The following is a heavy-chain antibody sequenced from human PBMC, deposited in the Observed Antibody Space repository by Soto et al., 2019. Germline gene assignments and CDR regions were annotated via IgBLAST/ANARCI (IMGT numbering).Heavy chain of an antibody. V-gene: IGHV1-18*01. Sequence: GGSVKVSCKASGYTFTSYGISWVRQAPGQGLEWMGWISAYNGNTNYAQKLQGRVTMTTDTSTSTAYMELRSLRSDDTAVYYCARARAYGGNPIRRAFDIWGQGTMVTVSS. CDR2: ISAYNGNT. CDR3: ARARAYGGNPIRRAFDI. CDR1: GYTFTSYG. D-gene: IGHD4-17*01. J-gene: IGHJ3*02.